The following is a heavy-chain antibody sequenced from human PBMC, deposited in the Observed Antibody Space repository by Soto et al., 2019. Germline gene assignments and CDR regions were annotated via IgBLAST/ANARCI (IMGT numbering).Heavy chain of an antibody. CDR2: ISYDGSDK. V-gene: IGHV3-30*09. D-gene: IGHD1-26*01. Sequence: VQLVESGGGEGQPGRSLRLSCAASGFKYTDFALHWVRKAPGKGLEWVAIISYDGSDKYYADSVTGRFVISRDNPKNTLYLEMNSLRPEETAVDFYARCAWYSDYAIDVWGQGTTVTVFS. J-gene: IGHJ6*02. CDR1: GFKYTDFA. CDR3: ARCAWYSDYAIDV.